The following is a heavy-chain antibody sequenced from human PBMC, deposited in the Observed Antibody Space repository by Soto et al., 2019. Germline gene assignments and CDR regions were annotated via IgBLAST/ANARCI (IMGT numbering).Heavy chain of an antibody. V-gene: IGHV2-70*01. CDR1: GFSLSTSGMC. D-gene: IGHD3-22*01. CDR3: ARTESTYDSSGYPDAFDI. J-gene: IGHJ3*02. Sequence: SGPTLVNPTQTLTLTCTFSGFSLSTSGMCVSWIRQPPGKALEWLALIDWDDDKYYSTSLKTRLTISKDTSKNQVVLTMTNMDPVDTATYYCARTESTYDSSGYPDAFDIWGQGTMVTVSS. CDR2: IDWDDDK.